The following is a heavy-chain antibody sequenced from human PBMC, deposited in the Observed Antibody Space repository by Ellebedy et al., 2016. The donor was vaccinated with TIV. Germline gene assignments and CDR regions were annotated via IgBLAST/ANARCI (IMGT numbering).Heavy chain of an antibody. J-gene: IGHJ6*02. Sequence: MPSETLSLTCSVSGGSMINYYWSWIRQSTGTGLEWIGYIYYTGTTNYDPSLKSLVTMSVDTSKNQFSLKLSSVTAADTGVYYWSKLAAVAYLGAVNYHTMDVWGQGTTVTVSS. CDR1: GGSMINYY. V-gene: IGHV4-59*08. CDR3: SKLAAVAYLGAVNYHTMDV. D-gene: IGHD6-13*01. CDR2: IYYTGTT.